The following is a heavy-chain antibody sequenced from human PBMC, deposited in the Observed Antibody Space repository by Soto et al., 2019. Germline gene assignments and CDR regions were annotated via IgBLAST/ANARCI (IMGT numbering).Heavy chain of an antibody. CDR3: AKGTRGYCSGDSCYPLDF. CDR1: GFTFSSYA. D-gene: IGHD2-15*01. Sequence: EVQLLESGGGLVQPGGSLRLSCAASGFTFSSYAMNWVRQAPGKGLEWVSIITGSGSNTYYADSVKGRFTISRDNSRNTLYLQMNNLGAEDMAVYYCAKGTRGYCSGDSCYPLDFWGQGTLVTVSS. CDR2: ITGSGSNT. V-gene: IGHV3-23*01. J-gene: IGHJ4*02.